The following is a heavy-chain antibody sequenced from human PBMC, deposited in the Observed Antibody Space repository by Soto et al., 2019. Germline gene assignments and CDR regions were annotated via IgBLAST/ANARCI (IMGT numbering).Heavy chain of an antibody. Sequence: QVQVVQSGAEVKKPGASVKVSCKASGYTFTNYYMHWVRQAPGQGPEWMGRIIPSDGSTHYAQRFQDRVTMTRYTSTSTVYMELNSLRSEDTAVYYCARGGPELATIGSFDYWGQGTLVTVSS. V-gene: IGHV1-46*01. CDR2: IIPSDGST. J-gene: IGHJ4*02. CDR3: ARGGPELATIGSFDY. D-gene: IGHD5-12*01. CDR1: GYTFTNYY.